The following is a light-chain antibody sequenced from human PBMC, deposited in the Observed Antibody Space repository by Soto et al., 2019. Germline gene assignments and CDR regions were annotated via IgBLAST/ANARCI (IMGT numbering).Light chain of an antibody. V-gene: IGKV1-13*02. J-gene: IGKJ1*01. CDR2: EAS. CDR1: QDINSY. Sequence: AIQLTQSPSSLSASIGDRVTITCRASQDINSYLAWYQQKPGKAPNLLIYEASILQRGVPSRFSGSISGTDFTLTISSLQPEDVATYYCQKYNSAPWTFGQGTKVDIK. CDR3: QKYNSAPWT.